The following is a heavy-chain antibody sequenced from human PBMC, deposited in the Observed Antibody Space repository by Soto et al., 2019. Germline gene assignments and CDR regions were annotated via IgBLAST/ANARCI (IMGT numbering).Heavy chain of an antibody. CDR3: ARDWAPYCSSTSCYRGAFDI. CDR1: GYTFTSYG. V-gene: IGHV1-18*01. Sequence: ASVKVSCKASGYTFTSYGISWVRQAPGQGLEWMGWISAYNGNTNYAQKLQGRVTMTTDTSTSTAYMELRSLRSDDTAVYYCARDWAPYCSSTSCYRGAFDIWGQGTIVTVSS. CDR2: ISAYNGNT. J-gene: IGHJ3*02. D-gene: IGHD2-2*01.